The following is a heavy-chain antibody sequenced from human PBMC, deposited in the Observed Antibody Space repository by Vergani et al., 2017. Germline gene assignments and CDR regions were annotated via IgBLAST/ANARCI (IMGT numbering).Heavy chain of an antibody. CDR1: GGSISSSSYY. V-gene: IGHV4-39*07. J-gene: IGHJ4*02. D-gene: IGHD2-21*02. Sequence: QLQLQESGPGLVKPSETLSLTCTVPGGSISSSSYYWGWIRQPPGKGLEWIGSIYYSGNTYYNPSLKSRVTISVDTSKNQFSLKLSSVTAADTAVYYCARAAVVVVTASFDYWGQGTLVTVSS. CDR3: ARAAVVVVTASFDY. CDR2: IYYSGNT.